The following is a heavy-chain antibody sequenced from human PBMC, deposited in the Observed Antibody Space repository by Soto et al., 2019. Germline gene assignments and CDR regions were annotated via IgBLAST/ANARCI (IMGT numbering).Heavy chain of an antibody. V-gene: IGHV1-18*01. CDR1: GYTFSSYG. Sequence: ASVKVSCKASGYTFSSYGISWVRQAPGQGLEWMGWISPSNGNTNYAQNLQGRVTMTTDTSTSTVYMDLMSLRFDDTAVYYCARDWACANTPCYDLFDSWGQGTLVTVSS. D-gene: IGHD3-16*01. CDR3: ARDWACANTPCYDLFDS. CDR2: ISPSNGNT. J-gene: IGHJ4*02.